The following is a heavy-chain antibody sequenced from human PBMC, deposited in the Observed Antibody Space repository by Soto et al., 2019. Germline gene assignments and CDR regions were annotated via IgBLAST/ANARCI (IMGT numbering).Heavy chain of an antibody. CDR3: ARDQYYYDSSGPDAFDI. CDR2: ISSNGGST. D-gene: IGHD3-22*01. J-gene: IGHJ3*02. Sequence: GGSLRLSCAASGFTFSSYAMHWVRQAPGKGLEYVSAISSNGGSTYYADSVKGRFTISRDNSKNTLYLQMNSLRAEDTAVYYCARDQYYYDSSGPDAFDIWGQGTMVTVSS. V-gene: IGHV3-64*04. CDR1: GFTFSSYA.